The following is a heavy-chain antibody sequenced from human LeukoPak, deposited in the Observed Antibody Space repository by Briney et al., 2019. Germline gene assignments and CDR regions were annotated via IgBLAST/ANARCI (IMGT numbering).Heavy chain of an antibody. CDR1: GFTFSSYW. D-gene: IGHD6-19*01. Sequence: GGSLRLSCAASGFTFSSYWMSWVRQAPGKGLEWVANIKQDGSEKYYLDSVKGRFTISRDNSKNTLYLQMNSLRAEDTAVYYCARDTGYSSGLDYWGQGTLVTVSS. CDR2: IKQDGSEK. CDR3: ARDTGYSSGLDY. V-gene: IGHV3-7*01. J-gene: IGHJ4*02.